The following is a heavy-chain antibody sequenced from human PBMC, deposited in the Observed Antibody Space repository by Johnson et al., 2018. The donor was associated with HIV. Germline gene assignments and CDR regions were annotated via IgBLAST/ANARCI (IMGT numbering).Heavy chain of an antibody. J-gene: IGHJ3*01. Sequence: EVQLVESGGGLVTPGGSLRLSCAASGFTFSNAWMSWVRQAPGKGLEWVGRVKSKTDGGTTAYTAPVKGRFTISRDDSKNTLYLQMNSLQTEDTGVYYCTTIHYDSSSPGAFDFWGQGTMVTFSS. CDR3: TTIHYDSSSPGAFDF. D-gene: IGHD3-22*01. CDR1: GFTFSNAW. CDR2: VKSKTDGGTT. V-gene: IGHV3-15*01.